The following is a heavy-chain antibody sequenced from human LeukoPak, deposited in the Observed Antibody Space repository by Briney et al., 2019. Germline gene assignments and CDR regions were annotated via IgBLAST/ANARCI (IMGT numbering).Heavy chain of an antibody. CDR1: GYSLSSYW. Sequence: GESLKISCKGSGYSLSSYWIAWVRQMPGKGLEWMGIIYPGDSDTTYSPSFQGQVTISADKSISTAYLQWNSLKASDTAMYFCARRRSSTLIDYWGQGILVTVSS. D-gene: IGHD3-10*01. CDR3: ARRRSSTLIDY. CDR2: IYPGDSDT. J-gene: IGHJ4*02. V-gene: IGHV5-51*01.